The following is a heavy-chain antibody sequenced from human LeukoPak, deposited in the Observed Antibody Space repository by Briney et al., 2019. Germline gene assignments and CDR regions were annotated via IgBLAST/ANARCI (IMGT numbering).Heavy chain of an antibody. CDR1: GSTFTSYW. CDR3: ARRELWFGELRGDDAFDI. Sequence: GGSLQISCQGSGSTFTSYWISWVRQLPGKGLEWMGRIDPSDSYTNYSPSFQGHVTISADKSISTAYLQWSSLKASDTAMYYCARRELWFGELRGDDAFDIWGQGTMVTVSS. CDR2: IDPSDSYT. J-gene: IGHJ3*02. D-gene: IGHD3-10*01. V-gene: IGHV5-10-1*01.